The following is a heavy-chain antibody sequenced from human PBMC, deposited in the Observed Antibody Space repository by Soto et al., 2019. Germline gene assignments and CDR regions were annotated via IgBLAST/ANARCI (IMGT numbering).Heavy chain of an antibody. D-gene: IGHD6-13*01. J-gene: IGHJ5*02. CDR1: GYTFTSYG. V-gene: IGHV1-3*01. Sequence: GASVKVSCKASGYTFTSYGIHWVRQAPGQRLEWMGWVNAANGDTKYSPKFQGRVTITRDTSASTAYMELSSLRSEDTAVYYCVRRNVSATGIDWFDPWGQGALVTVYS. CDR3: VRRNVSATGIDWFDP. CDR2: VNAANGDT.